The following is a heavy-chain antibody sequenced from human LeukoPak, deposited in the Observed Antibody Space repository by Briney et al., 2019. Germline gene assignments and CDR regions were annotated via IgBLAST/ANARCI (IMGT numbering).Heavy chain of an antibody. CDR1: GFTFSSYW. V-gene: IGHV3-7*01. Sequence: GSLRLSCAASGFTFSSYWMSWVRQAPGKGLEWVANIKQDGSEKYYVDSVKGRFTISRDNAKNSLYLQMNSLRAEDTAVYYCARAHYDILTGSYYFDYWGQGTLVTVSS. CDR2: IKQDGSEK. D-gene: IGHD3-9*01. CDR3: ARAHYDILTGSYYFDY. J-gene: IGHJ4*02.